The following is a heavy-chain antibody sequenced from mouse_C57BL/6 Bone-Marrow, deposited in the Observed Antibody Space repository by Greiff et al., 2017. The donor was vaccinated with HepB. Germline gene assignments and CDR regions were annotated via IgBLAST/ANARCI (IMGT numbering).Heavy chain of an antibody. Sequence: EVKLMESGGGLVKPGGSLKLSCAASGFTFSDYGMHWVRQAPEKGLAWVAYISSGSSTIYYADTVKGRFTISRDNAKNTLFLQMTSLRSEDTAMYYCARPYYGSSYWYFDVWGTGTTVTVSS. V-gene: IGHV5-17*01. CDR1: GFTFSDYG. J-gene: IGHJ1*03. CDR2: ISSGSSTI. CDR3: ARPYYGSSYWYFDV. D-gene: IGHD1-1*01.